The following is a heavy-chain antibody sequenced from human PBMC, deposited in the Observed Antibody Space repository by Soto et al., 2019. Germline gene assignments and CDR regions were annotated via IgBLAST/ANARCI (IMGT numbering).Heavy chain of an antibody. Sequence: GGSLRLSCVTSGFTFITSWIHLFLQAPGKGLVWVSRINSDGISTNYADYADSVKGRFTISRDNAENTLYLQMNSLRAEDTAVYYCARDTKWGSGRFNSWGQGTRVTVSS. D-gene: IGHD3-10*01. CDR2: INSDGIST. V-gene: IGHV3-74*01. CDR1: GFTFITSW. CDR3: ARDTKWGSGRFNS. J-gene: IGHJ5*01.